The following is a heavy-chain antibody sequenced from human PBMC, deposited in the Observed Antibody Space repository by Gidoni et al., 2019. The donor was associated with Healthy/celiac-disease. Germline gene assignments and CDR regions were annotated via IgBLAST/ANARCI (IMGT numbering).Heavy chain of an antibody. CDR1: GFTFSTYA. CDR3: AGGCGGDWTWYFDL. V-gene: IGHV3-30*01. CDR2: ISYDGSNK. J-gene: IGHJ2*01. Sequence: QVQLVESSGGVVRPGRSLSLPCPASGFTFSTYAMHWVRQAPGKGLGWMAVISYDGSNKYYADSVKGRFTISRDNSKNTLYLQMNSLRAEDTAVYYCAGGCGGDWTWYFDLWGRGTLVTVSS. D-gene: IGHD2-21*02.